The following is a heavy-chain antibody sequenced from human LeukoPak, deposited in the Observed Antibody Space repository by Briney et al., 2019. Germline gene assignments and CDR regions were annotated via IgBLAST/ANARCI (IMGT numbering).Heavy chain of an antibody. CDR1: GFTFSSFW. V-gene: IGHV3-30*02. D-gene: IGHD2-2*01. CDR2: IRYDGSNK. J-gene: IGHJ4*02. CDR3: ARVADPHCSSTSCSDY. Sequence: GGSLRLSCAASGFTFSSFWMTWVRQAPGKGLEWVAFIRYDGSNKYYADSVKGRFTISRDNSKNTLYLQMNSLRAEDTAVYYCARVADPHCSSTSCSDYWGQGTLVTVSS.